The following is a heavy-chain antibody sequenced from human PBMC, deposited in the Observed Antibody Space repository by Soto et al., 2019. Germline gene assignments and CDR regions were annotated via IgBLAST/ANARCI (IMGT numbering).Heavy chain of an antibody. CDR1: GYTFTSYG. CDR2: ISAYNGNT. V-gene: IGHV1-18*01. D-gene: IGHD4-17*01. Sequence: QVQLVQSGAEVKKPGASVKVSCKASGYTFTSYGISWVRQAPGQGLEWMGWISAYNGNTNYAQKLQGRVTMTTDTSTSTAYMELRSLRSDDTAVYYCARLKLSPTVTTVQRYYYYYGMDVWGQGTTVTVSS. CDR3: ARLKLSPTVTTVQRYYYYYGMDV. J-gene: IGHJ6*02.